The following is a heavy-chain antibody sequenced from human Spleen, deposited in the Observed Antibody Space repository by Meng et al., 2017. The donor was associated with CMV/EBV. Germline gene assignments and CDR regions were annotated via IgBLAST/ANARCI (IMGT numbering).Heavy chain of an antibody. CDR2: INPNSGGT. D-gene: IGHD5-12*01. V-gene: IGHV1-2*02. CDR3: ARDLLPSYSGYAEVDY. J-gene: IGHJ4*02. CDR1: GYTFTGYY. Sequence: ASVKVSCKASGYTFTGYYMYWGRQAPGQGLEWMGWINPNSGGTNYAQKFQGRVTMTRDTSISTAYMELSRLRSDDPAVYYCARDLLPSYSGYAEVDYWGQGTLVTVSS.